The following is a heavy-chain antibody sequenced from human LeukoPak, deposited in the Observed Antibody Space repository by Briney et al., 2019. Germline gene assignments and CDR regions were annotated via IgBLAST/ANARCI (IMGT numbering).Heavy chain of an antibody. CDR2: IYYSGSP. CDR1: GDSISSYY. J-gene: IGHJ3*02. Sequence: SETLSLTCTVSGDSISSYYWSWIRQPPGKGLEWIGEIYYSGSPNYNPSLKSRVIMSVDTSKNQFSLKLISVTAADTAVYYCARGLSHSKDIWGQGTMVTVSS. V-gene: IGHV4-59*12. CDR3: ARGLSHSKDI.